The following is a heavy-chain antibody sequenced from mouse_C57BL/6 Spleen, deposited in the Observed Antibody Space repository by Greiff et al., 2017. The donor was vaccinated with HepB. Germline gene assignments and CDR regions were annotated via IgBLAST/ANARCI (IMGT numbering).Heavy chain of an antibody. V-gene: IGHV5-6*01. D-gene: IGHD1-1*01. CDR3: ARERAFYWDY. CDR1: GFTFRSYG. CDR2: ISSDGSYT. J-gene: IGHJ2*01. Sequence: EVQRVESGGDLVKPGGSLKLSCAASGFTFRSYGMSWVRQTPDKRLEGVATISSDGSYTYYPDSVKGRFTISRDNAKNTLYLQMSSLKSEDTAMYYCARERAFYWDYWGQGTTLTVSS.